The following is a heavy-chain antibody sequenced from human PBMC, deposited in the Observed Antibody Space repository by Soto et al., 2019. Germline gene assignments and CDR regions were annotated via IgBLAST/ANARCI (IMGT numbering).Heavy chain of an antibody. CDR3: VRDVAHYDYWSGPAQFWCMGV. J-gene: IGHJ6*03. CDR2: IYYSGST. CDR1: GGSISNDY. V-gene: IGHV4-59*01. D-gene: IGHD3-3*01. Sequence: SETLSLTCTGSGGSISNDYSNCIRQPPGKGLEWLGSIYYSGSTKYNPYLKSRVTMSVDTSKNQFSLKLSSVTAADTAVYYCVRDVAHYDYWSGPAQFWCMGVRGTGTTV.